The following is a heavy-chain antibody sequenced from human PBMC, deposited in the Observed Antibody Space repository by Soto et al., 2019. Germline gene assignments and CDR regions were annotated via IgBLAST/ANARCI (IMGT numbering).Heavy chain of an antibody. CDR2: ISGSGGST. J-gene: IGHJ4*02. D-gene: IGHD3-10*01. Sequence: EVQLLESGGGLVQPGGSLRLSCAASGFTFSSYAMSWVRQAPGKGLEWVSAISGSGGSTYYADSVKGRFTISRDNSKKTLYLQMTSLLAEDTAVYYCAKASGWFGAFDYWGQGPLVTVSS. CDR1: GFTFSSYA. V-gene: IGHV3-23*01. CDR3: AKASGWFGAFDY.